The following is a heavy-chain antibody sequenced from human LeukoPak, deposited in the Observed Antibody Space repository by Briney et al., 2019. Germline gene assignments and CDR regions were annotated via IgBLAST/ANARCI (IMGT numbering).Heavy chain of an antibody. V-gene: IGHV3-23*01. D-gene: IGHD3-9*01. Sequence: PGGSLRLSCAASGFTFSSYAMSWVRQAPGKGLEWVSAISGSGGSTYYADSVKGRFTISRDNSKNTLYLQMNSLRAEDTAVYYCAKGDDISTTSILFPDYWGQGTLVTVSS. CDR3: AKGDDISTTSILFPDY. CDR1: GFTFSSYA. J-gene: IGHJ4*02. CDR2: ISGSGGST.